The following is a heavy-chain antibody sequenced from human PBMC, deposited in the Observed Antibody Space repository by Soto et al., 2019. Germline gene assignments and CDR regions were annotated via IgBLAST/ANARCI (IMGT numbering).Heavy chain of an antibody. CDR3: ATEIDWLHAVDI. CDR2: IWHDGSNT. V-gene: IGHV3-33*01. Sequence: QVQLVEFGGGVVQPGRSLRLSCAASGFTFSTYGMHWVRQAPAKGLEWVAHIWHDGSNTYYTDSLKGRFTISRDNSKNTLYLQMNSLRAEDTAVYYCATEIDWLHAVDIWGQGTMVTVSS. J-gene: IGHJ3*02. CDR1: GFTFSTYG. D-gene: IGHD3-9*01.